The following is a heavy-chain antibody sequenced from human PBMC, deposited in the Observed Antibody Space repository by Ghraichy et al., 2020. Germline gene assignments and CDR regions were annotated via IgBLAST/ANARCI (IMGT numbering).Heavy chain of an antibody. CDR2: IYYSGST. D-gene: IGHD2-2*02. CDR1: GGSISSYY. V-gene: IGHV4-59*01. CDR3: ARASGYCSSTSCYSYYGMDV. Sequence: SETLSLTCTVSGGSISSYYWSWIRQPPGKGLEWIGYIYYSGSTNYNPSLKSRVTISVDTSKNQFSLKLSSWTAADTAEYYCARASGYCSSTSCYSYYGMDVWGQGTTVTVSS. J-gene: IGHJ6*02.